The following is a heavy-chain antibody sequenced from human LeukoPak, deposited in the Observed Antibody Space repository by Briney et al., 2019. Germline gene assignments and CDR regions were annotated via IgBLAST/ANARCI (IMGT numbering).Heavy chain of an antibody. Sequence: SGGSLRLSCAASGFTFSSYAMSWVRQAPGKGLEWVSAISGSGGSTYYADSVKGRFTISRGNSKNTLHLQMNSLRAEDSAVYYCAAYCSSASCLIDYWGQGTLVTVSS. CDR1: GFTFSSYA. CDR3: AAYCSSASCLIDY. J-gene: IGHJ4*02. CDR2: ISGSGGST. D-gene: IGHD2-2*01. V-gene: IGHV3-23*01.